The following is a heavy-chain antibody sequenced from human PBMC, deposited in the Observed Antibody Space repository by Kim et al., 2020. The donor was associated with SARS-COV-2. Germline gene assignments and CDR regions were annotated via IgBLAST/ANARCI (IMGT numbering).Heavy chain of an antibody. D-gene: IGHD3-22*01. CDR3: ARGSTMIVVDPTAGFFDY. CDR1: GYTFTSYG. CDR2: ISAYNGNT. Sequence: ASVKVSCKASGYTFTSYGISWVRQAPGQGLEWMGWISAYNGNTNYAQKLQGRVTMTTDTSTSTAYMELRSLRSDDTAVYYCARGSTMIVVDPTAGFFDYWGQGTLVTVSS. J-gene: IGHJ4*02. V-gene: IGHV1-18*01.